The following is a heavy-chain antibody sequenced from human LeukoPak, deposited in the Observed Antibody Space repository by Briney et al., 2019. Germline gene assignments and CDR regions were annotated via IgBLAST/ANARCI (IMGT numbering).Heavy chain of an antibody. D-gene: IGHD2-2*01. V-gene: IGHV4-38-2*01. CDR3: ARRISTRRGETCSSTSCYFDY. J-gene: IGHJ4*02. CDR2: IFHNGIT. CDR1: GFSISSGYF. Sequence: PSETLPLTCAVSGFSISSGYFWAWIRQSPGKGLEWIGSIFHNGITYYNPSLKSRITISVDTSKNQFSLRLSSVTAADTAVYYCARRISTRRGETCSSTSCYFDYWGQGTLVTVSS.